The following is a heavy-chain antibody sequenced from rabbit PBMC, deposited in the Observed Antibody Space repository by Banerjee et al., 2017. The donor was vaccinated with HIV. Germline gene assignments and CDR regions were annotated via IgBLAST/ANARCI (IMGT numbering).Heavy chain of an antibody. Sequence: QEQLVESGGGLVQPGGTLTLTCKASGFDFSSYYCMCWVRQAPGKGLEWIGCIYTGSGGTWDASWVNGRFTISRSTSLNTVDLKMTSLTAADTATYFCASSGVAGYDYTTTGYFKLWGPGTLVTVS. CDR1: GFDFSSYYC. D-gene: IGHD6-1*01. CDR2: IYTGSGGT. CDR3: ASSGVAGYDYTTTGYFKL. J-gene: IGHJ4*01. V-gene: IGHV1S43*01.